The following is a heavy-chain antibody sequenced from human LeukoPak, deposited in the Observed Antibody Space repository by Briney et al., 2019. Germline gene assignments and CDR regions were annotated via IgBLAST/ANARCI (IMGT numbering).Heavy chain of an antibody. CDR1: GFTFDDYA. J-gene: IGHJ6*04. Sequence: GGSLRLSCAASGFTFDDYAMHWVRQAPGKGLEWVSGISWNSGSIGYADSVKGRFTISRDNAKNSLYLQMNSLRAEDTAVYYCARDLQGSGSMDVWGKGTTVTISS. V-gene: IGHV3-9*01. CDR3: ARDLQGSGSMDV. D-gene: IGHD3-10*01. CDR2: ISWNSGSI.